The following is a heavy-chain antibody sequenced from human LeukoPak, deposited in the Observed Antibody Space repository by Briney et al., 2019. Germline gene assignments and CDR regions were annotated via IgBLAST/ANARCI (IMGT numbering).Heavy chain of an antibody. D-gene: IGHD6-19*01. Sequence: SETLSLTCAASGDSISRYFWSWIRQPPGKGLEWIGYIRYSGRTEYNPSLQSRVTISIQTSKNQFSLQLTSVTAADAAIYYCARLRDVSGWPFDYWGQGILVTVSS. J-gene: IGHJ4*02. CDR3: ARLRDVSGWPFDY. CDR1: GDSISRYF. CDR2: IRYSGRT. V-gene: IGHV4-59*01.